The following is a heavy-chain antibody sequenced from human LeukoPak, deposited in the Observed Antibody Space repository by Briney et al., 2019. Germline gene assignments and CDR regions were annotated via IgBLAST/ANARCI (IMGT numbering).Heavy chain of an antibody. J-gene: IGHJ4*02. Sequence: GGSLRLSCAASGFTFSSYAMHWVRQAPGKGLEWVAVISYDGSNKYYADSVKGRFTISRDNSKNTLYLQMNSLRAEDTAVYYCATHHGSGSPYFDYWGQGTLVTVSS. D-gene: IGHD3-10*01. CDR2: ISYDGSNK. CDR3: ATHHGSGSPYFDY. CDR1: GFTFSSYA. V-gene: IGHV3-30*04.